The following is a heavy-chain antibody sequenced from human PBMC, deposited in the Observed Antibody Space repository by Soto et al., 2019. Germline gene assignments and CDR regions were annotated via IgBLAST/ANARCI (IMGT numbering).Heavy chain of an antibody. Sequence: QVQLQESGPGLVKPSQTLSLTCTVSGGSISSGGYYWSWIRQHPGKGLEWIGYIYYSGSTYYNPSLKSRVTISVDTSKNQLSLNLRSVTAADTAVYYCARPISVVAAPPYFLDVWGKGTTATVSS. V-gene: IGHV4-31*03. J-gene: IGHJ6*04. CDR1: GGSISSGGYY. D-gene: IGHD2-15*01. CDR2: IYYSGST. CDR3: ARPISVVAAPPYFLDV.